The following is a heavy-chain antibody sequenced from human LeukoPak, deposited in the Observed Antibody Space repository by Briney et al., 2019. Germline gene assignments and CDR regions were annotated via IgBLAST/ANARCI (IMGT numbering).Heavy chain of an antibody. Sequence: SSETLSLTCTVSGVSISSGDYYWSWIRQPPGKGLEWIGYIYYSGSTYYNPSLKSRVTISVDTSKNQFSLKLSSVTAADTAVYYCAREVSRWPYYFDYWGQGTLVAVSS. V-gene: IGHV4-30-4*01. CDR1: GVSISSGDYY. D-gene: IGHD4-23*01. CDR2: IYYSGST. CDR3: AREVSRWPYYFDY. J-gene: IGHJ4*02.